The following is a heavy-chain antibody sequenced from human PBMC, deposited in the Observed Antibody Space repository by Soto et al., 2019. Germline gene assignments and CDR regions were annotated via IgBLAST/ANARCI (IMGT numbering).Heavy chain of an antibody. J-gene: IGHJ3*02. D-gene: IGHD3-3*01. CDR1: GYTFTGYY. CDR3: ARAFSKDVWSGYQTNNAFDI. V-gene: IGHV1-2*04. CDR2: INPNSGGT. Sequence: ASVKVSCKASGYTFTGYYMHWVRQAPGQGLEWMGWINPNSGGTNYAQKFQDWVTMTRDTSISTAYMELSRLRSDDTAVYYCARAFSKDVWSGYQTNNAFDIWGKGTMVTVAS.